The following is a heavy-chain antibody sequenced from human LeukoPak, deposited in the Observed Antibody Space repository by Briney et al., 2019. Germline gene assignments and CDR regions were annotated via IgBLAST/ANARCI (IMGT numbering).Heavy chain of an antibody. J-gene: IGHJ6*02. D-gene: IGHD6-13*01. CDR3: AKDLVNSWSYNYYGMDV. Sequence: PGGSLRLSCAASGFTFSSFAMSWVRQAPGKVLEWVSVISGSGGSTYYADSVKGRFTISRGNSENTLFLQMNSLRAEDTAVYYCAKDLVNSWSYNYYGMDVWGQGTTVTVSS. CDR1: GFTFSSFA. V-gene: IGHV3-23*01. CDR2: ISGSGGST.